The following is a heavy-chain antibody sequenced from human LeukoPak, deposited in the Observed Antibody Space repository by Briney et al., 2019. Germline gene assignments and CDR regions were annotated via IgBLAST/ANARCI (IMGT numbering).Heavy chain of an antibody. V-gene: IGHV3-7*03. D-gene: IGHD3-10*01. CDR3: ASRALSGAQSLYYFDY. Sequence: GGSLRLSCAASGFTFSTYWMTWVRQAPGKGLDWVANINQDGSEEYYVDSVKGRFTISRDNAKNSLYLQVNSLRAEDTAVYYCASRALSGAQSLYYFDYWGQGNLVTVSS. CDR2: INQDGSEE. CDR1: GFTFSTYW. J-gene: IGHJ4*02.